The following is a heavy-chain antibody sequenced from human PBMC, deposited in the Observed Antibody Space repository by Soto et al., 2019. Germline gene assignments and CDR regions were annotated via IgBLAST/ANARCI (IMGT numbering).Heavy chain of an antibody. Sequence: EVQLLESGGGLVQPGGSLRLSCAASGFTFSDYAMSWVRQAAGKGLEWVSTIGGSGVTTYYADSVKGRFTISRDTSTNTVYLQMNSLRAEDTAVFYCARDRGGYQNEYFDFWGQGTLVTVSS. CDR3: ARDRGGYQNEYFDF. V-gene: IGHV3-23*01. J-gene: IGHJ4*02. D-gene: IGHD2-2*01. CDR1: GFTFSDYA. CDR2: IGGSGVTT.